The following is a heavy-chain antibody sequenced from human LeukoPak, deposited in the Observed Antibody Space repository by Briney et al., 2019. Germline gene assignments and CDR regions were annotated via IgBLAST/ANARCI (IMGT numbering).Heavy chain of an antibody. CDR1: GFTFDDYA. V-gene: IGHV3-9*01. Sequence: GGSLRLSCAASGFTFDDYAMHWVRQAPGKGLEWVSGISWNSGSIGYADSVKGRFTISRDNAKNSLYLQMNSLRAEDTAVYYCARDLSYCGGDCHPTFDYWGQGTLVTVSS. J-gene: IGHJ4*02. CDR2: ISWNSGSI. CDR3: ARDLSYCGGDCHPTFDY. D-gene: IGHD2-21*01.